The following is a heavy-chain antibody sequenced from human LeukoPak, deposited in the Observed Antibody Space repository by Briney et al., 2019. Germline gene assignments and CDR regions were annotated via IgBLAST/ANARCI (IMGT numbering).Heavy chain of an antibody. D-gene: IGHD3-10*01. J-gene: IGHJ4*02. V-gene: IGHV3-11*06. CDR1: GLTFSDYY. CDR3: ALAVLWFGEFSPY. Sequence: PGGSLRLSCAASGLTFSDYYMSWIRQAPGKGLEWVSYISSSSSYTNYADSVKGRFTISRDNAKNSLYLQMNSLRAKDTAVYYCALAVLWFGEFSPYWGQGTLVTVSS. CDR2: ISSSSSYT.